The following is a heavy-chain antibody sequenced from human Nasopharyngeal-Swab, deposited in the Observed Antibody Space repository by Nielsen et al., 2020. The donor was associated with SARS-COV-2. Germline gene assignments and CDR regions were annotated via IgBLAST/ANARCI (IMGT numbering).Heavy chain of an antibody. D-gene: IGHD5-18*01. Sequence: ESLKISCAASRFTFSSYAMSWVRQAPGKGLEWVSAISGSGGSTYYADSVKGRFTISRDNSKNTLYLQMNSLRAEDTAVYYCAKAGGYSSAVAFDIWGQGTMVTVSS. CDR3: AKAGGYSSAVAFDI. CDR1: RFTFSSYA. J-gene: IGHJ3*02. CDR2: ISGSGGST. V-gene: IGHV3-23*01.